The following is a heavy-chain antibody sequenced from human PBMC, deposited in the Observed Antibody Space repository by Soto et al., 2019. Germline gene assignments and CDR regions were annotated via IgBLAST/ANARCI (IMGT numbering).Heavy chain of an antibody. CDR1: GFTFSSYW. Sequence: EVQLVESGGGLVQPGGSLRLSCAASGFTFSSYWMSWVRQAPGKGLEWVANIKQDGSEKFYVDSVKGRFTISRDSAKNSPYLQMNSLRAEDTAVYYCARGTGAAVAADYWGQGTLVTVSS. D-gene: IGHD6-19*01. J-gene: IGHJ4*02. CDR3: ARGTGAAVAADY. CDR2: IKQDGSEK. V-gene: IGHV3-7*01.